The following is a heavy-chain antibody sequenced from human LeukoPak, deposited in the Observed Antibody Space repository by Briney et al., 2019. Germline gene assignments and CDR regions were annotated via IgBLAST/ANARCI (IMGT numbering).Heavy chain of an antibody. D-gene: IGHD4-11*01. CDR1: GDSISGFY. CDR2: IYYSGSA. Sequence: PSETLSLTCAVSGDSISGFYWSWIRQPPGKGLEWIGYIYYSGSANYNPSLKSRVTISVDTSKNQFSLKLSSVTAADTAIYYCARGNMWDYRRYYYYMDVWGKGTTVTVSS. CDR3: ARGNMWDYRRYYYYMDV. V-gene: IGHV4-59*12. J-gene: IGHJ6*03.